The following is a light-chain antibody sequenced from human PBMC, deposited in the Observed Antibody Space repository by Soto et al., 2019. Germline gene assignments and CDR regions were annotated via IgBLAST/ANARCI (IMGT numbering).Light chain of an antibody. J-gene: IGKJ2*01. CDR2: DAS. V-gene: IGKV3-11*01. Sequence: EIVLTQSPATLSLSPGERATLSCRASQSVSSYLAWYQQKPGQAPRLLIYDASNRATGIPARFSGSGSGTDFTPTISSLEPEDFAVYYCPQRSNWPYPCGQGTKLEIK. CDR1: QSVSSY. CDR3: PQRSNWPYP.